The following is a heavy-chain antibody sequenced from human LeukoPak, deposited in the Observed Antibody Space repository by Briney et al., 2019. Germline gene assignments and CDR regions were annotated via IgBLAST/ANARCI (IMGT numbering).Heavy chain of an antibody. J-gene: IGHJ6*03. Sequence: SQTLSLTCAVYGGSFSGYHWTWIRQSPGKGLEWIGDINPSGSTYYNPSLKSRLTISVDTSKNQFSLKLRSVTAADTAVYYCARGRHDITMIVVVMTSVSYYLDVWGKGTTVTVS. CDR1: GGSFSGYH. V-gene: IGHV4-34*01. D-gene: IGHD3-22*01. CDR3: ARGRHDITMIVVVMTSVSYYLDV. CDR2: INPSGST.